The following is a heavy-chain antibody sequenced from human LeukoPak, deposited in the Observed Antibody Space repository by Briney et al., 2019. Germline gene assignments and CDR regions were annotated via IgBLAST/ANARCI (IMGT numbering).Heavy chain of an antibody. CDR3: ARPSDTAMAYTNDDAFDI. Sequence: PGGSLRLSCAASGFTFSSYEMNWVRQAPGKGLEFISYISHSGNIIYYADSVKGRFTISRDNAKNSLYLQMNSLRAEDTAVYYCARPSDTAMAYTNDDAFDIWGQGTMVTVSS. CDR2: ISHSGNII. D-gene: IGHD5-18*01. V-gene: IGHV3-48*03. J-gene: IGHJ3*02. CDR1: GFTFSSYE.